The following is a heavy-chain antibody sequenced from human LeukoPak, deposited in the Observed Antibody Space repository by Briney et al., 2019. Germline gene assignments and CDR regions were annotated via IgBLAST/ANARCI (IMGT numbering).Heavy chain of an antibody. CDR2: TYYRSKWYN. J-gene: IGHJ3*02. V-gene: IGHV6-1*01. CDR1: GDSVSSNSAA. D-gene: IGHD1-7*01. Sequence: SQTLSLTCAISGDSVSSNSAAWNWIRQSPSRGLEWLGRTYYRSKWYNDYAVSVKSRITINPDTSKNQFSLQLNSVTPEDTAVYYCARQEGYNWNYLPPRDAFDIWGQGTMVTVSS. CDR3: ARQEGYNWNYLPPRDAFDI.